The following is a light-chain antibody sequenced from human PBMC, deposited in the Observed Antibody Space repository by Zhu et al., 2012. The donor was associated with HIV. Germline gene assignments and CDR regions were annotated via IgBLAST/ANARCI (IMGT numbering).Light chain of an antibody. Sequence: DIVLTQAPRTVALSPGETATLSCTAGQSLTSNFLAWYQHKPGRAPRLLLYRASVRATGVPDRFSGTGSGTDFTLTINRLEPEDFAVYYCQQYGVSPWAFGPGTSVEV. J-gene: IGKJ1*01. CDR1: QSLTSNF. V-gene: IGKV3-20*01. CDR2: RAS. CDR3: QQYGVSPWA.